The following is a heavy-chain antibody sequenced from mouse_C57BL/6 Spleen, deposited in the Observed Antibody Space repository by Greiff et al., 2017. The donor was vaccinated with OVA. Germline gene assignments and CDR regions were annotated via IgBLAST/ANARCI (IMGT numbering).Heavy chain of an antibody. CDR2: ISSGGDYM. CDR3: TRAPTGTEYAMDY. J-gene: IGHJ4*01. V-gene: IGHV5-9-1*02. D-gene: IGHD4-1*02. Sequence: EVQRVESGEGLVKPGGSLKLSCAASGFTFSSYAMSWVRQTPEKRLEWVAYISSGGDYMYYADTVKGRFTISRDNARNTLYLQMSSLKSEDTAMYYCTRAPTGTEYAMDYWGQGTSVTVSS. CDR1: GFTFSSYA.